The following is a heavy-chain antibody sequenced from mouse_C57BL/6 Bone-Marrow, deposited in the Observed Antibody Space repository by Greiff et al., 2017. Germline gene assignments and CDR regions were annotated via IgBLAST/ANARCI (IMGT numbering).Heavy chain of an antibody. CDR2: IDPENGDT. CDR3: TATVVAEDY. D-gene: IGHD1-1*01. J-gene: IGHJ2*01. Sequence: VQLKESGAELVRPGASVKLSCTASGFNIKDDYMHWVKQRPEQGLEWIGWIDPENGDTEYASKFQGKATITADTSSNTAYLQLSSLTSEDTAVYYSTATVVAEDYWGQGTALTVSS. V-gene: IGHV14-4*01. CDR1: GFNIKDDY.